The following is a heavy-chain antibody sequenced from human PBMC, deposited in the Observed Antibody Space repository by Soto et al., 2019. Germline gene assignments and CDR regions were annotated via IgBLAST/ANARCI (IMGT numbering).Heavy chain of an antibody. CDR3: AKKHSGSSLAY. D-gene: IGHD6-6*01. CDR2: MNPNTGYT. V-gene: IGHV1-8*01. CDR1: GYTFISSD. J-gene: IGHJ4*02. Sequence: QVQLVQSGPEVKKPGASVKVSCKTSGYTFISSDINWVRQAPGQGLEWVGLMNPNTGYTESTGKFKARGTMTRDVPINRAYLELSGLTPADSAVYFCAKKHSGSSLAYWGQGSLVSVSS.